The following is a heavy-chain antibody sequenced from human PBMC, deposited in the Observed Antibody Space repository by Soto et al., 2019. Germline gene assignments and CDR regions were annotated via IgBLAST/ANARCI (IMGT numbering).Heavy chain of an antibody. J-gene: IGHJ4*02. D-gene: IGHD1-26*01. CDR1: GFTFNKYT. CDR3: ARDKSGSYSIDY. Sequence: EVQLVESGGGLVQSGGSLRLTCAASGFTFNKYTMNWVRQAPGKGLEWLSYISGGGGTMFYADSVKDRVTISRDNAKNSLYLQMDSLRAEDTAVYYCARDKSGSYSIDYWGQGTLVTVSS. CDR2: ISGGGGTM. V-gene: IGHV3-48*04.